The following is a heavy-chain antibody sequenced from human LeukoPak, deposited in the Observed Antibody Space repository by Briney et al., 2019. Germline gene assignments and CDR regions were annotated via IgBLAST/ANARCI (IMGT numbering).Heavy chain of an antibody. D-gene: IGHD3-3*01. J-gene: IGHJ3*02. CDR3: TTDNEYYDFWSGYSRDDAFDI. CDR2: IKSKTDGGTT. CDR1: GFTFSNAW. V-gene: IGHV3-15*01. Sequence: GGSLRLSCAASGFTFSNAWMSWVRQAPGKGLEWVGRIKSKTDGGTTDYAAPVKGRFTISRDDSKNTLYLQMNSLKTEDTAVYYCTTDNEYYDFWSGYSRDDAFDIWGQGTMVTVSS.